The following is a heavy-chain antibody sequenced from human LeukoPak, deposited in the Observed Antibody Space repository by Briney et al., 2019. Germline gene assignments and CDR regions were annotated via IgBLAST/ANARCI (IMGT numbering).Heavy chain of an antibody. CDR2: IYYSGNT. CDR3: ARHAYYDFVTGLFDP. Sequence: SETLSLTCAVSGYSISSGYYWGWIRQPPGKGLEWIGSIYYSGNTYYNPSLKSRVTISVDTSKNHFSLNLNSVTAADTAMYYCARHAYYDFVTGLFDPWGQGTLVTVSS. V-gene: IGHV4-38-2*01. CDR1: GYSISSGYY. J-gene: IGHJ5*02. D-gene: IGHD3-3*01.